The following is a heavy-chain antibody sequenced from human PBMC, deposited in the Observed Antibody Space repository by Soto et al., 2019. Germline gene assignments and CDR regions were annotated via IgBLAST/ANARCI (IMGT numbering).Heavy chain of an antibody. J-gene: IGHJ4*02. V-gene: IGHV3-7*01. CDR1: GFTFSNYW. D-gene: IGHD2-15*01. Sequence: EVQLVESGGDLVQPGGSLRLSCGASGFTFSNYWMSWVRQAPGKGLEWVANTNQDGREKNYVGSVKGRFTISRDNAKSSLYMQMNSLRAEDTAVYYCARDVGYSSFDYWGQGTLVTVSS. CDR3: ARDVGYSSFDY. CDR2: TNQDGREK.